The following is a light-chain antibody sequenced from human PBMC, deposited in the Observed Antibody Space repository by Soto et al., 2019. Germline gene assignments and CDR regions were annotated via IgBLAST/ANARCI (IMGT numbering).Light chain of an antibody. J-gene: IGKJ3*01. CDR3: QQYHTTPFT. CDR2: WSS. CDR1: QSVLYSSNNKNY. V-gene: IGKV4-1*01. Sequence: DIVMTQSPDSLAVSLGERATINCKSSQSVLYSSNNKNYLAWYQQKPGQPPQLLIYWSSTRESGVPDRFSGSGSGTDFTLTISSLQAEDVAVYYCQQYHTTPFTFGPGTKVDIK.